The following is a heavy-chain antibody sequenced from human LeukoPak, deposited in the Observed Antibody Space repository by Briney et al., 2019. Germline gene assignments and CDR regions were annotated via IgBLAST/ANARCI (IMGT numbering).Heavy chain of an antibody. CDR1: GGSISSGDYF. V-gene: IGHV4-30-4*01. Sequence: SETLSLTCTVSGGSISSGDYFWSWIRQPPGKGLEWFGYIYYSGSTYYTPSLKSRVTISVDTSKNQFSLKLSSVTAADTAVYYCARELIVVVTATTNAFDIWGQGTMVTVSS. CDR2: IYYSGST. D-gene: IGHD2-21*02. CDR3: ARELIVVVTATTNAFDI. J-gene: IGHJ3*02.